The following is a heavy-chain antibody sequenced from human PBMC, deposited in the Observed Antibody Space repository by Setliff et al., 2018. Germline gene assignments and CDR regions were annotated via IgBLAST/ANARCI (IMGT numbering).Heavy chain of an antibody. Sequence: GASVKVSCKASGYRFTSYGISWVRQAPGQGLEWMGWISAYNGNTNYAQNLQVRVTLTTDTSTSTAYMELRSLRSDDTAVYYCASEGSMVRGVTDYWGQGTLVTVSS. CDR1: GYRFTSYG. J-gene: IGHJ4*02. CDR2: ISAYNGNT. V-gene: IGHV1-18*04. D-gene: IGHD3-10*01. CDR3: ASEGSMVRGVTDY.